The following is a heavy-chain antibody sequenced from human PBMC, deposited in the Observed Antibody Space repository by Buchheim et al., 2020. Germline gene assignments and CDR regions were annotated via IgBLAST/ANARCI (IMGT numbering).Heavy chain of an antibody. J-gene: IGHJ4*02. V-gene: IGHV3-7*01. D-gene: IGHD5-24*01. CDR2: IKQDGSEK. CDR1: GFTFTTYW. Sequence: EVQLVESGGGLVQPGGSLRLSCGASGFTFTTYWMSWVRQAPGKGLEWSANIKQDGSEKYYVDSVKGRFTISRDNAKNSLYLQMNSLRAGDTAVYYCARRRGDHTHYYFDYWGQGTL. CDR3: ARRRGDHTHYYFDY.